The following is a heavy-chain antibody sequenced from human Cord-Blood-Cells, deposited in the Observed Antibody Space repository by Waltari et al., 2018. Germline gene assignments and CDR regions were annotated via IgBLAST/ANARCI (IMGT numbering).Heavy chain of an antibody. V-gene: IGHV1-69*12. CDR2: IIPILGTA. J-gene: IGHJ3*02. D-gene: IGHD6-6*01. CDR3: AREALEYSSSGGAFDI. CDR1: GGTFSSYA. Sequence: QVQLVQSGAEVKKPGSSVKVSCKASGGTFSSYAISWVRQAPGQGLEWMGGIIPILGTANDAQKFQGRVTITADEATSTAYMELSSLRSEDTAVYYCAREALEYSSSGGAFDIWGQGTMVTVSS.